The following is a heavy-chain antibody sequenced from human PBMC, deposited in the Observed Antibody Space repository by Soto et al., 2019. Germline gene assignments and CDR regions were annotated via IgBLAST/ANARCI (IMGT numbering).Heavy chain of an antibody. J-gene: IGHJ5*02. CDR1: GGTFSSYA. Sequence: QVQLVQSGAEVKKPGSSVKVSCKASGGTFSSYAISWVRQAPGQGLEWMGGIIPIFGTANYAQKFQGRVTITADESTSTAYMERSSLRSEDTDVYYCERDRPGRGQRGGIGIAVAGPPLGENWFDPWGKGTLVTVSS. CDR2: IIPIFGTA. D-gene: IGHD6-19*01. CDR3: ERDRPGRGQRGGIGIAVAGPPLGENWFDP. V-gene: IGHV1-69*01.